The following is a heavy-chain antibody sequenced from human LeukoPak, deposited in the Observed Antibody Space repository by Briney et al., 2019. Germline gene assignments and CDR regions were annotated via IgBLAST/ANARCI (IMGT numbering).Heavy chain of an antibody. J-gene: IGHJ4*02. Sequence: SETLSLTCTVSGGSISSYYWSWIRQPPGKGLEWIGYIYYRGSTKYNPSLKSRVTISVDTSKNQFSLKLSSVTAADTAVYYCARGEISTSWESGFDYWGQGTLVTVSS. D-gene: IGHD2-2*01. CDR1: GGSISSYY. CDR2: IYYRGST. CDR3: ARGEISTSWESGFDY. V-gene: IGHV4-59*08.